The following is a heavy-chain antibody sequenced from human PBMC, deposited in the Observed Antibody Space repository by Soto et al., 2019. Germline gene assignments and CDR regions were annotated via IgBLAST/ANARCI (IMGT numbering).Heavy chain of an antibody. CDR3: ATGDYNNSWNDGHYDY. V-gene: IGHV4-59*01. D-gene: IGHD1-1*01. Sequence: SETLSLTCIVSVGSFSSFCWSWIRQPPGRGLEWIGYICYSHITNYNPSLKSRVTISVDTTKNQFSMKLSSVTAADTAVYYCATGDYNNSWNDGHYDYWGQGTLVT. CDR2: ICYSHIT. J-gene: IGHJ4*02. CDR1: VGSFSSFC.